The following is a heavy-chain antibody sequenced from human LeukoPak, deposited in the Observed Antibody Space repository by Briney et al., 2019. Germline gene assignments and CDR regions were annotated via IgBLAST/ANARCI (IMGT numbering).Heavy chain of an antibody. V-gene: IGHV3-48*02. Sequence: GGSLRLSCAASGFTFSSYSMNWVRQAPGKGLEWVSCISSSSSTIYYADSVKGRFTISRDNAKNSLYLQMNSLRDEDTAVYYCAMDSSSWAYYYYYMDVWGKGTTVTVSS. J-gene: IGHJ6*03. CDR1: GFTFSSYS. CDR3: AMDSSSWAYYYYYMDV. CDR2: ISSSSSTI. D-gene: IGHD6-13*01.